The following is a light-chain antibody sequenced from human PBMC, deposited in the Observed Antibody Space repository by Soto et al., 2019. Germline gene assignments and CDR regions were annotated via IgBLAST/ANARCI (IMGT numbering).Light chain of an antibody. CDR3: QSYDPSLSGSV. V-gene: IGLV1-40*01. J-gene: IGLJ2*01. CDR2: GNT. CDR1: SSNIGAGYH. Sequence: QSALTQPPSVSGAPGQRVTISCTGSSSNIGAGYHVHWYRHTPGTAPKVLIYGNTNRPSGVPDRFSGSRSGSSASLAITGLQAEDDGDYYCQSYDPSLSGSVFGGGTKVTVL.